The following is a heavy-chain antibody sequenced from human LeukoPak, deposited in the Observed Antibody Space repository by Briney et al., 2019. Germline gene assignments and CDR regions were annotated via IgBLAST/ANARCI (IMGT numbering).Heavy chain of an antibody. Sequence: GGSLRLSCAASGFTFSDYYMSWIRQAPGKGLEWVSYISSSGSTIYYADSVKGRFTISRDNAKNSLYLQMNSLRAEDTAVYYCARSDLYYDILTGTDYWGQGTLVTVSS. CDR3: ARSDLYYDILTGTDY. CDR1: GFTFSDYY. CDR2: ISSSGSTI. J-gene: IGHJ4*02. V-gene: IGHV3-11*01. D-gene: IGHD3-9*01.